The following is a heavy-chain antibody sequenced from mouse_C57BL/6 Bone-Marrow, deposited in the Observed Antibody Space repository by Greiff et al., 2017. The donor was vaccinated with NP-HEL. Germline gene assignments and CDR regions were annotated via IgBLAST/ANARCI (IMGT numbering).Heavy chain of an antibody. J-gene: IGHJ4*01. CDR2: INPYNGGT. CDR3: ARGKAYYGNYEGAMDY. V-gene: IGHV1-19*01. Sequence: VQLQQSGPVLVKPGASVKMSCKASGYTFTDYYMNWVKQSHGKSLEWIGVINPYNGGTSYNQKFKGKATLTVDKSSSTAYMELNSLTSEDSAVYYCARGKAYYGNYEGAMDYWGQGTSVTVSS. D-gene: IGHD2-10*01. CDR1: GYTFTDYY.